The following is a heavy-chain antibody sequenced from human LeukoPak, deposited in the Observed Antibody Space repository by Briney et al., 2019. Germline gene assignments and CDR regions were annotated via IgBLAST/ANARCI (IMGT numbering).Heavy chain of an antibody. V-gene: IGHV4-59*01. CDR2: FYYSGVT. CDR1: GDSINSYH. J-gene: IGHJ3*02. Sequence: SETLSLTCTISGDSINSYHWSWLRQPPGSKLEWIGYFYYSGVTNYNPSLKSRVTMSLDTSKKQFSLKLNSVTAADTAVYYCARSADIVVVPADKNDAFDIWGQGTMVTVSS. D-gene: IGHD2-2*01. CDR3: ARSADIVVVPADKNDAFDI.